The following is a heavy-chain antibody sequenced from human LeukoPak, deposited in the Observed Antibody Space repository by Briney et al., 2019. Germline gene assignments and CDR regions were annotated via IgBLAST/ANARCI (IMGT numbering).Heavy chain of an antibody. J-gene: IGHJ5*02. CDR1: GGSISSDY. Sequence: SETLSLTCTVSGGSISSDYWSWIRQPPGKGLEWIGYIYYSGSTNYNPSLKGRVTISVDTSKNQFSLKLSSVTAADTAVYYCARGESSGSNWFDPWGQGTLVTVSS. CDR2: IYYSGST. D-gene: IGHD3-22*01. CDR3: ARGESSGSNWFDP. V-gene: IGHV4-59*01.